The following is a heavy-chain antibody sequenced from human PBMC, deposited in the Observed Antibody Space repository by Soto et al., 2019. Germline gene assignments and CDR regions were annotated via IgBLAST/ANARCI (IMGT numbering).Heavy chain of an antibody. D-gene: IGHD4-17*01. Sequence: PSETLSLTCTVSGGSLTSNSYYWGWIRQPPGKGLEWIGSFYYSQNTYFNPSLKGRVTISVDTSKNQFPLNLSAVTAADTAVYYCARRSTVTYDYWGQRFLVTVSS. CDR1: GGSLTSNSYY. V-gene: IGHV4-39*01. CDR2: FYYSQNT. J-gene: IGHJ4*02. CDR3: ARRSTVTYDY.